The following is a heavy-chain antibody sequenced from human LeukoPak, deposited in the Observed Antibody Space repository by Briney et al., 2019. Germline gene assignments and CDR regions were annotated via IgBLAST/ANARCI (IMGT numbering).Heavy chain of an antibody. Sequence: SETLSLTCTVSGGSISSGDYYWSWIRQPPGKGLEWVGYIYYSGSTYYNPSLKSRVTISVDTSKNQFSLKLSSVTAADTAVYYCARDPYGDYGFDYLGQGTLVTVSP. V-gene: IGHV4-30-4*08. CDR2: IYYSGST. D-gene: IGHD4-17*01. CDR1: GGSISSGDYY. CDR3: ARDPYGDYGFDY. J-gene: IGHJ4*02.